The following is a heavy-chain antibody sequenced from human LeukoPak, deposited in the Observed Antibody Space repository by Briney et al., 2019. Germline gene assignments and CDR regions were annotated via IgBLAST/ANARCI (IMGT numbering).Heavy chain of an antibody. CDR1: GGSISSGGYY. J-gene: IGHJ3*02. D-gene: IGHD3-16*01. V-gene: IGHV4-30-2*01. Sequence: SETLSLTCTVSGGSISSGGYYWSWIRQPPGKGLEWIGYIYHSGSTYYNPSLKSRVTISVDRSKNQFSLKLSSATAADTAVYYCARDWGGADDAFDIWGQGTKVTVSS. CDR3: ARDWGGADDAFDI. CDR2: IYHSGST.